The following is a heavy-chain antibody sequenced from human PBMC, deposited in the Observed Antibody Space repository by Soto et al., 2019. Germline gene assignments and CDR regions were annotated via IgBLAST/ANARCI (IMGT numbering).Heavy chain of an antibody. J-gene: IGHJ4*02. CDR3: ARDTSYSTDY. Sequence: EVRLVESGGGLVQPGGSLRLSCATSGFTFSSRWMHWVRQAPGKGLVWVSYINSDGSTTTYADSVKGRFTISRDNAKNTVYLQRNSLRGDDTAVYYCARDTSYSTDYWGQGTLVPVSS. V-gene: IGHV3-74*01. D-gene: IGHD2-2*01. CDR1: GFTFSSRW. CDR2: INSDGSTT.